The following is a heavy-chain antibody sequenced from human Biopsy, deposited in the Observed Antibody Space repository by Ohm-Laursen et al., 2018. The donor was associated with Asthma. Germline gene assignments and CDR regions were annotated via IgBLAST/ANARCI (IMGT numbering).Heavy chain of an antibody. D-gene: IGHD3-10*01. CDR3: GRERSYMVDY. Sequence: SLRLSCTASGFTFGSYGLHWVRQAPGKGLEWVADIWFDGSNKHYADSVKGRFTISRDDSKNTLYLQMNSLRAEDTALYYCGRERSYMVDYWGQGTLVIVSS. CDR2: IWFDGSNK. V-gene: IGHV3-33*01. J-gene: IGHJ4*02. CDR1: GFTFGSYG.